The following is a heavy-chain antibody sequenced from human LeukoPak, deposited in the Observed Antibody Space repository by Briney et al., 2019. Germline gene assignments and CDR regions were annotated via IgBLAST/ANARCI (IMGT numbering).Heavy chain of an antibody. V-gene: IGHV3-33*01. D-gene: IGHD3-10*01. CDR3: ARYGSGSYRIDY. J-gene: IGHJ4*02. Sequence: GGSLRLSCAASGFTFSDSGMHWVRQAPGKGLEWVAVIWYDGSNTHYGDSVKGRFTISRDNSKNSLYLQMNSLRAEDTAVYYCARYGSGSYRIDYWGRGTLVTVSS. CDR1: GFTFSDSG. CDR2: IWYDGSNT.